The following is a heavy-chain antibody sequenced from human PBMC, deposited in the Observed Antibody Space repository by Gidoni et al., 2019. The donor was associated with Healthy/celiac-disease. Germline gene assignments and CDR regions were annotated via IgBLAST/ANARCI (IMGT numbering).Heavy chain of an antibody. CDR2: ISSSSSTI. CDR3: ARGVRDTAMGFDY. D-gene: IGHD5-18*01. CDR1: GFTFSSYS. V-gene: IGHV3-48*01. J-gene: IGHJ4*02. Sequence: EVQLVESGGGLVQPGGSLRLSCAASGFTFSSYSTNWVRQAPGKGLEWVSYISSSSSTIYYADSVKGRFTISRDNAKNSLYLQMNSLRAEDTAVYYCARGVRDTAMGFDYWGQGTLVTVSS.